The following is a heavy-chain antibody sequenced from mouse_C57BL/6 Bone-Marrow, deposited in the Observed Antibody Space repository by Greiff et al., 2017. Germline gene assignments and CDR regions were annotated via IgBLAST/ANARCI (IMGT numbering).Heavy chain of an antibody. CDR3: ARDYGYYAMDY. CDR1: GYTFTSYW. CDR2: IDPNSGGT. Sequence: VQLQQPGAELVKPGASVKLSCKASGYTFTSYWMHWVKQRPGRGLEWIGRIDPNSGGTKYNEKFKSKATLTVDKPSITAYMQLSSLTSEDSAVYYCARDYGYYAMDYWGQGTSVTVSS. D-gene: IGHD1-1*01. J-gene: IGHJ4*01. V-gene: IGHV1-72*01.